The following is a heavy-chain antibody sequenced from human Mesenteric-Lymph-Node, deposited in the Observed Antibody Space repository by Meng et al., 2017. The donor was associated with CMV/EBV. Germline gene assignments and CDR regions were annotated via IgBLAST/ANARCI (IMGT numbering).Heavy chain of an antibody. D-gene: IGHD3-3*01. CDR3: ARGDFWSGYWGV. V-gene: IGHV3-74*01. J-gene: IGHJ6*02. Sequence: GESLKISCAASGFTFGCYWMHWVRQAPGKGLVWLSRINSDGSSTNYADSVKGRFTISRDNAKNTLYLQMNSLRAEDTAVYYCARGDFWSGYWGVWGQGTTVTVSS. CDR1: GFTFGCYW. CDR2: INSDGSST.